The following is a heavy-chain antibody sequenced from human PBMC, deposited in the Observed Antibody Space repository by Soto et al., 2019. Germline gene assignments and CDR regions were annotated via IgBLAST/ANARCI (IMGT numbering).Heavy chain of an antibody. D-gene: IGHD6-6*01. CDR1: GFTFSSYG. CDR3: AKEPTIAAINFDY. V-gene: IGHV3-30*18. Sequence: QVQLVESGGGLVQPGRSLRLSCAASGFTFSSYGIHWVRQAPGKGLEWVAVVSGDGYTTYYGDSVQGRFTISRDKSKHPLYLQMNSLRTDDTAVYYCAKEPTIAAINFDYWGQGTLVTVSS. CDR2: VSGDGYTT. J-gene: IGHJ4*02.